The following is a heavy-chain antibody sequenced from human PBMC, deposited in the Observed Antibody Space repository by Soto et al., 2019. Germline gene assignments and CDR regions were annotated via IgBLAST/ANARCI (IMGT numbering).Heavy chain of an antibody. Sequence: GESLXISCKGSGYSFTRYWIGWVHQMPGKGLEWMGIIYPGDSDTRYSPSFQGQVTTSADKSISTAYLQWSSLKASDTAMYYCARHPTTVTTDRYYCYGMDVWGQGTTVTVSS. D-gene: IGHD4-17*01. J-gene: IGHJ6*02. CDR2: IYPGDSDT. CDR1: GYSFTRYW. V-gene: IGHV5-51*07. CDR3: ARHPTTVTTDRYYCYGMDV.